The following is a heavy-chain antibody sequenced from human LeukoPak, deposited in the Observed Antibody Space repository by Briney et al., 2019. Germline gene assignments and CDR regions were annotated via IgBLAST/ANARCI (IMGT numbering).Heavy chain of an antibody. CDR1: GFTFKRYA. V-gene: IGHV3-30*04. CDR3: ARGRSVYGSGSYSDY. CDR2: MSYDGNFT. Sequence: HPGGSLRLSCAASGFTFKRYAMHWVRQAPGMGLEWVTIMSYDGNFTYYSDSVKGRFTISRDNSNDTLYLQMNSLRAYDTAIYYCARGRSVYGSGSYSDYWVQGTLVTVSS. D-gene: IGHD3-10*01. J-gene: IGHJ4*02.